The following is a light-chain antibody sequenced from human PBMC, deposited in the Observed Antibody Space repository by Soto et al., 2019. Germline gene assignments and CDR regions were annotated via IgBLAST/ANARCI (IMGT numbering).Light chain of an antibody. CDR3: SSYTSSSTQV. CDR1: SSDVGGYNY. J-gene: IGLJ1*01. V-gene: IGLV2-14*01. CDR2: EVS. Sequence: QSVLTQPASVSGSPGQSITIPCTGTSSDVGGYNYVSWYQQHPGKAPKLMIYEVSNRPSGVSNRFSGSKSGNTASLTISGLAAEDEADYYCSSYTSSSTQVFGTGTKLTVL.